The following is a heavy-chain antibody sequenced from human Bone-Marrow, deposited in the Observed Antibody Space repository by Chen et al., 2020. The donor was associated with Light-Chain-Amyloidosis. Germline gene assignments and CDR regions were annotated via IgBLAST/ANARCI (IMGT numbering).Heavy chain of an antibody. CDR3: GRDNIGGVDF. J-gene: IGHJ4*02. CDR2: IYNSGTT. CDR1: GGSMDYYY. V-gene: IGHV4-59*01. Sequence: QVQLQESGPGLVKPSETLSLTCTVSGGSMDYYYWNWIRQPPGKGLEWIGYIYNSGTTNYNPSLRSRVTMSVDMSKKQFSLKLSSLTAADTAVYYCGRDNIGGVDFWGQGTPVTVSS. D-gene: IGHD3-16*01.